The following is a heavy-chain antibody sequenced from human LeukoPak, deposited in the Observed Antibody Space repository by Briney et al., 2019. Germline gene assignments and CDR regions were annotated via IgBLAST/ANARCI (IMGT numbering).Heavy chain of an antibody. D-gene: IGHD6-19*01. V-gene: IGHV4-4*02. CDR3: ARGGVHSSGWFYYFDY. J-gene: IGHJ4*02. CDR1: GGSISSSNW. CDR2: IYHSGST. Sequence: PSETLSLTCAVSGGSISSSNWWSWVRQPPGKGLEWIGEIYHSGSTNYNPSLKSRVTISVDKSKNQFSLKLSSVTAADTAVYYCARGGVHSSGWFYYFDYWGQGTLVIVSS.